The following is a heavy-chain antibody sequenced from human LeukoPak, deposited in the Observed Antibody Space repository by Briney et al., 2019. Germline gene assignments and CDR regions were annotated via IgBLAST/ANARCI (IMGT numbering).Heavy chain of an antibody. CDR2: ISSSSSYI. J-gene: IGHJ6*03. V-gene: IGHV3-21*06. CDR1: GFTFSSYS. D-gene: IGHD6-6*01. CDR3: AKAAARRDDYYYMDV. Sequence: PGGSLRLSCAASGFTFSSYSINWVRQAPEEGLEWVSSISSSSSYIYYAASVKGRFTISRDNAKNSLYLQMNSLRAEDTAFYYCAKAAARRDDYYYMDVWGKGTTVTVSS.